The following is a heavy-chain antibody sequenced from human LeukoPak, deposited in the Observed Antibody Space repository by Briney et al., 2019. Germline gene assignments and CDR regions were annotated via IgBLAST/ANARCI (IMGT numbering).Heavy chain of an antibody. CDR2: IIPIFGTA. Sequence: ASVKVSCKASGGTFSSYAISWVRQAPGQGLEWMGGIIPIFGTANYAQKFQGRVTITADESTSTAYMELSSLRSEDTAVYYCATINVDTAMGAFDYWGQGTLVTVSS. D-gene: IGHD5-18*01. J-gene: IGHJ4*02. V-gene: IGHV1-69*13. CDR3: ATINVDTAMGAFDY. CDR1: GGTFSSYA.